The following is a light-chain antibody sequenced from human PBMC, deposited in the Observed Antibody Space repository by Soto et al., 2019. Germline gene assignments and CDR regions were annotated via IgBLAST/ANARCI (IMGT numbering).Light chain of an antibody. Sequence: SYELTQPPSVSVAPGKTARITCGGNNIGSKSVHWYQQKPGQAPVLVIYYDSDRPSGIPERFSGSNSGNTATLTISRVEAGEEADYYCQVWDSSSDHFVFGGGTKLTVL. J-gene: IGLJ3*02. CDR3: QVWDSSSDHFV. V-gene: IGLV3-21*04. CDR1: NIGSKS. CDR2: YDS.